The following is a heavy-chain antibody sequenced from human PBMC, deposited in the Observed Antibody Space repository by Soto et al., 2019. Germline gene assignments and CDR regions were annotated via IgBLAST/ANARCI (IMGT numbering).Heavy chain of an antibody. Sequence: PGGSLRLSCAASGLTFSSYGMHWVRQAPGKGLAWVAVISYDGSNKNYADSVKGRFTISRDNSKNTLYLQMNSLRAEDTAVYYCAKGNSTISTGYYIYYYYYAMDVWGQGTTVTVSS. D-gene: IGHD3-9*01. V-gene: IGHV3-30*18. CDR2: ISYDGSNK. J-gene: IGHJ6*02. CDR3: AKGNSTISTGYYIYYYYYAMDV. CDR1: GLTFSSYG.